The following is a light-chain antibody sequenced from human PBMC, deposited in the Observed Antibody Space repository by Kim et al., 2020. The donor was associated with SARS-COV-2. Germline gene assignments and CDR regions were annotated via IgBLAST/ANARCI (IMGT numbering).Light chain of an antibody. Sequence: VLTQPPSASGTPGQRVTISCSGSSSNIESNAVNWYQQLPGTAPRLLIYNTNQRPSGVPDRFSGSKSGTSASLAISGLQSEDEADYYCAAWDDSLNGYVFGTGTKVTVL. J-gene: IGLJ1*01. V-gene: IGLV1-44*01. CDR2: NTN. CDR3: AAWDDSLNGYV. CDR1: SSNIESNA.